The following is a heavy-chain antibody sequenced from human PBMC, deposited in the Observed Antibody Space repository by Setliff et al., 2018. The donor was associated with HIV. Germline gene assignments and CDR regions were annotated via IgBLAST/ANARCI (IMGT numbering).Heavy chain of an antibody. CDR2: IYTSGST. CDR3: ASQYCSAGSCFSDY. V-gene: IGHV4-4*09. Sequence: SETLSLTCTVSGGSISTYYWTWIRQPPGKGLEWIGYIYTSGSTSYNPSLKSRVTISVDTSKNQFSLTLSAVTATDTAVYYCASQYCSAGSCFSDYWGQGTMVTVSS. J-gene: IGHJ4*02. CDR1: GGSISTYY. D-gene: IGHD2-15*01.